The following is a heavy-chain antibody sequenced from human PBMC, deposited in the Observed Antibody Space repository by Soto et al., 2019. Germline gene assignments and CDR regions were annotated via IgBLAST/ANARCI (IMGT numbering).Heavy chain of an antibody. CDR1: GYTFTGYY. D-gene: IGHD4-17*01. V-gene: IGHV1-2*02. CDR2: INPNSGGT. Sequence: ASVKVSCKASGYTFTGYYMHWVRQAPGQGLEWMGWINPNSGGTNYAQKFQGRVTMTRDTSISTAYMELSRLRSDDTAVYYCARDLVTTGVYYYYYGMDVWGQGTTVTVSS. J-gene: IGHJ6*02. CDR3: ARDLVTTGVYYYYYGMDV.